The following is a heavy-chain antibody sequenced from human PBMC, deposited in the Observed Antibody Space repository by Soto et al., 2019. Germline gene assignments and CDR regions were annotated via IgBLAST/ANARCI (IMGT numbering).Heavy chain of an antibody. V-gene: IGHV1-69*08. CDR1: GGTFSSYT. CDR3: ARDSGVIVVVTEDAFDS. CDR2: IIPILGIA. J-gene: IGHJ3*02. D-gene: IGHD2-21*02. Sequence: QVQLVQSGAEVKKPGSSVKVSCKASGGTFSSYTISWVRQAPGQGLEWMGRIIPILGIANYAQKFQGRVTVTADESTGRSYMGLSSLRSEDTAGYYCARDSGVIVVVTEDAFDSWGQGTMVTVSS.